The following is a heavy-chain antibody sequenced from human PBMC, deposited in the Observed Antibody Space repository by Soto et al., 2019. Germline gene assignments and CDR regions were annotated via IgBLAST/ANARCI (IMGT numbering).Heavy chain of an antibody. J-gene: IGHJ3*02. CDR3: ARERYYYGSRSPRPLYDAFDI. CDR1: GYTFTSYG. CDR2: ISAYNGNT. Sequence: ASVKVSCKASGYTFTSYGISWVRQAPGQGLEWMGWISAYNGNTNYAQKLQGRVTMTTDTSTSTAYMELRSLRSDDTAVYYCARERYYYGSRSPRPLYDAFDIWGQGTMVTVSS. D-gene: IGHD3-10*01. V-gene: IGHV1-18*01.